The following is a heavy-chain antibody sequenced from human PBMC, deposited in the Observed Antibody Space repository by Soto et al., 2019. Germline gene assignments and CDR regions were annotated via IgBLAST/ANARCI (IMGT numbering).Heavy chain of an antibody. CDR1: GYSFSSYG. J-gene: IGHJ5*01. CDR3: ARDRLRGYDSSWFYS. Sequence: QVQLVQSGAELRKPGASVKVSCKASGYSFSSYGINWVRQAPGQGLEWMGWINTYNGNRNYAQKFEDRVTMTTATSTNTVYMELRSLKSDDTAIYYCARDRLRGYDSSWFYSWGQGTLVTVSS. CDR2: INTYNGNR. D-gene: IGHD3-22*01. V-gene: IGHV1-18*01.